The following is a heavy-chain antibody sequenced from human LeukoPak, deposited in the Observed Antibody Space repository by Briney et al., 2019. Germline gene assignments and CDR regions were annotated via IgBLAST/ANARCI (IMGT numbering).Heavy chain of an antibody. CDR3: AKEGISRMFDY. J-gene: IGHJ4*02. CDR2: ISGSGDTT. D-gene: IGHD3-10*02. V-gene: IGHV3-23*01. CDR1: GFTFSSYG. Sequence: GGSLRLSCAASGFTFSSYGMSWVRQAPGKGLEWVSGISGSGDTTYYADSVKGRFTISRDNSKNTLSLQMSSLRAEDTAVYYCAKEGISRMFDYWGQGTLVTVSS.